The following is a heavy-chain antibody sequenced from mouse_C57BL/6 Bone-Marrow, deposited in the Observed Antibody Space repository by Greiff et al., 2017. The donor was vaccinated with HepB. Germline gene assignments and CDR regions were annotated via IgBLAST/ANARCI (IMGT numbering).Heavy chain of an antibody. V-gene: IGHV3-6*01. CDR1: GYSITSGYY. CDR2: ISYDGSN. Sequence: EVKLMESGPGLVKPSQSLSLTCSVTGYSITSGYYWNWIRQFPGNKLEWMGYISYDGSNNYNPSLKNRISITRDTSKNQFFLKLNSVTTEDTATYYCAILLWSPFDYWGQGTTLTVSS. CDR3: AILLWSPFDY. J-gene: IGHJ2*01. D-gene: IGHD2-1*01.